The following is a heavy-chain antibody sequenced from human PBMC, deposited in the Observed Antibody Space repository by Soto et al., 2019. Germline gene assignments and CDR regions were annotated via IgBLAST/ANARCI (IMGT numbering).Heavy chain of an antibody. CDR2: IYYSGST. CDR3: ATNGGFGELRLFDY. D-gene: IGHD3-10*01. V-gene: IGHV4-31*03. CDR1: GGSISSGGYY. Sequence: QVQLQESGPGLVKPSQTLSLTCTVSGGSISSGGYYWSWIRQHPGKGLEWIGYIYYSGSTYYNPSLKGRVTLSVDTSKNQFSLKLNSVTAADTAVYYCATNGGFGELRLFDYWGQGTLVTVSS. J-gene: IGHJ4*02.